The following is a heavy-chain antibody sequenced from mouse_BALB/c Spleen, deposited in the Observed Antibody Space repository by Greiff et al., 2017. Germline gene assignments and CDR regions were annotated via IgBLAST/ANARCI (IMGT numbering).Heavy chain of an antibody. V-gene: IGHV5-6*01. J-gene: IGHJ2*01. Sequence: EVKLQESGGDLVKPGGSLKLSCAASGFTFSSYGMSWVRQTPDKRLEWVATISSGGSYTYYPDSVKGRFTISRDNAKNTLYLQMSSLKSEDTAMYYCARHQNTVVDFDYWGQGTTLTVSS. CDR2: ISSGGSYT. D-gene: IGHD1-1*01. CDR3: ARHQNTVVDFDY. CDR1: GFTFSSYG.